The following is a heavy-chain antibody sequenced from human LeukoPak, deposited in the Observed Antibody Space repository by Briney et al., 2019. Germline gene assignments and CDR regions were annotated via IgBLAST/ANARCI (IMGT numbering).Heavy chain of an antibody. Sequence: ASVKVSCKASGYTFNGYFLHWVRQAPGQGLEWMGRINPNSGDTNYAQKFQGRVTMTRDTSISTAYMELTRLRSDDTALYYCAREGYYGSRSYGWFDPWGQGTPVAVSS. CDR1: GYTFNGYF. V-gene: IGHV1-2*06. CDR2: INPNSGDT. J-gene: IGHJ5*02. D-gene: IGHD3-10*01. CDR3: AREGYYGSRSYGWFDP.